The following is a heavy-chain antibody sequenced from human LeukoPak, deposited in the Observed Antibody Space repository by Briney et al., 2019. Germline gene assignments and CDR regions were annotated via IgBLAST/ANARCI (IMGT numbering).Heavy chain of an antibody. Sequence: QPGGSLRLSCAASGFTVSSNYMSWVRQAPGKGLEWVSVTYSGGSTYYADSVKGRFTISRDNSKNTRYLQMNSLRAEDTAVYYCARDRYCSSTTCPYYYFGMDVWGQGTAVTVSS. CDR2: TYSGGST. CDR3: ARDRYCSSTTCPYYYFGMDV. CDR1: GFTVSSNY. D-gene: IGHD2-2*01. V-gene: IGHV3-66*01. J-gene: IGHJ6*02.